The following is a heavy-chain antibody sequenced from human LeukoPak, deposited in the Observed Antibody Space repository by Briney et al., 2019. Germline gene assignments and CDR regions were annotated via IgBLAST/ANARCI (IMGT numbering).Heavy chain of an antibody. V-gene: IGHV1-69*04. D-gene: IGHD6-13*01. Sequence: SVEVSCKASGGTFSSYAISWVRQAPGQGLEWMGRIIPILGIANYVQKFQGRVTITADKSTSTAYMELSSLRSEDTAVYYCARVGAAGLYYYYGMDVWGQGTTVTVSS. CDR3: ARVGAAGLYYYYGMDV. CDR1: GGTFSSYA. CDR2: IIPILGIA. J-gene: IGHJ6*02.